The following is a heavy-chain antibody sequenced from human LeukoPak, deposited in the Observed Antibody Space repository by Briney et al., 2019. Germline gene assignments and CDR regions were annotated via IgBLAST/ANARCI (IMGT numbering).Heavy chain of an antibody. CDR2: ISGSGGST. CDR3: AKDHPFAYYDSSGPTYDY. Sequence: PGGSLRLSCAASGFTFSSYAMSWVRQAPGKGLEWVSAISGSGGSTCYADSVKGRFTISRDNSKNTLYLQMNSLRAEDTAVYYCAKDHPFAYYDSSGPTYDYWGQGTLVTVSS. D-gene: IGHD3-22*01. J-gene: IGHJ4*02. V-gene: IGHV3-23*01. CDR1: GFTFSSYA.